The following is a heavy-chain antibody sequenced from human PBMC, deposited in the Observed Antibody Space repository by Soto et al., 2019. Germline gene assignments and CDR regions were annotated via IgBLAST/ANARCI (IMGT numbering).Heavy chain of an antibody. CDR2: INHSGTA. CDR3: ASYHFLDLWTGSRHYMDV. J-gene: IGHJ6*03. Sequence: QVHLEQWGAGLLNPSETLSLTCAVYGGSLSGYYWSWVRQSPGKGLEWIGEINHSGTANYNPSLKTRVTISADASKHQFSLRLTSVTAADSAIYYCASYHFLDLWTGSRHYMDVWSRGTPLTVSS. D-gene: IGHD3-9*01. CDR1: GGSLSGYY. V-gene: IGHV4-34*02.